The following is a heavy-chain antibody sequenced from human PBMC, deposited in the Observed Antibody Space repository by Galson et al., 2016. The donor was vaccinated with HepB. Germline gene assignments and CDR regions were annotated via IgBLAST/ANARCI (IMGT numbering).Heavy chain of an antibody. CDR1: GFSFGSYA. CDR2: ISGSGDSV. Sequence: SLRLSCAASGFSFGSYALSWVRQAPGKGLEWVSVISGSGDSVHHADSVKGRFTISRDKPKNTVYLQMNSLRAEDTAVYYCAKDRTPWSYYGSGRYPLRGMDVLGQGTTVTVSS. D-gene: IGHD3-10*01. J-gene: IGHJ6*02. CDR3: AKDRTPWSYYGSGRYPLRGMDV. V-gene: IGHV3-23*01.